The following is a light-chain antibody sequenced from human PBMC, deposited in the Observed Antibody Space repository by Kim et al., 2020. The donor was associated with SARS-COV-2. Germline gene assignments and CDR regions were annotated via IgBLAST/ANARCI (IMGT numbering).Light chain of an antibody. V-gene: IGKV3-11*01. J-gene: IGKJ4*01. CDR3: QQRSNWPLT. CDR1: QCVSSY. Sequence: SRGERATLSCRASQCVSSYLAWYQQKPGQAPRLLIYDASNRATGIPARFSGSGSGTDFTLTVSRLGPEDFAVYYCQQRSNWPLTFGGGTKVDIK. CDR2: DAS.